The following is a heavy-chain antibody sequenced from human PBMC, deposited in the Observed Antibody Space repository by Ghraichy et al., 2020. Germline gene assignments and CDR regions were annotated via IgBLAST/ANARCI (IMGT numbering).Heavy chain of an antibody. V-gene: IGHV4-34*01. D-gene: IGHD2-2*02. Sequence: SETLSLTCAVYGGSFSGYYWSWIRQPPGKGLEWIGEINHSGSTNYNPSLKSRVTISVDTSKNQFSLKLSSVTAADTAVYYCASGARYCSSTSCYTHARMDVWGQGTTVTVSS. CDR1: GGSFSGYY. J-gene: IGHJ6*02. CDR3: ASGARYCSSTSCYTHARMDV. CDR2: INHSGST.